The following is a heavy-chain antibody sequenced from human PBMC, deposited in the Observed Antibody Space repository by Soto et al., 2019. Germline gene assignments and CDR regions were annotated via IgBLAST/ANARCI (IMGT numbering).Heavy chain of an antibody. CDR2: IKTRTDGGTT. CDR1: GFSFSNAW. V-gene: IGHV3-15*01. D-gene: IGHD5-18*01. CDR3: TRGTAVAIYNFDY. Sequence: EVQLVESGGGLVKPGGSLRLSCAASGFSFSNAWMSWVRQAPGKGLEWVGRIKTRTDGGTTDYATPVKGRFTISRDDSKTTLCLQMNSLKAEDTAVYYCTRGTAVAIYNFDYWGQGTLVTVSS. J-gene: IGHJ4*02.